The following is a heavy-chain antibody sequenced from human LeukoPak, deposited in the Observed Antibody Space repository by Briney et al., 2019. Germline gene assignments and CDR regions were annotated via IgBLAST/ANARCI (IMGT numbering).Heavy chain of an antibody. CDR2: INTNSGGT. V-gene: IGHV1-2*02. D-gene: IGHD3-10*01. J-gene: IGHJ3*02. CDR3: ARDPMVRGVMGAFDI. CDR1: GYTFTGYY. Sequence: ASVKVSCKASGYTFTGYYMHWVRQAPGQGLEWMGWINTNSGGTNYAQKFQGRVTMTRDTSISTAYMELSRLRSDDTAVYYCARDPMVRGVMGAFDIWGQGTMVSVST.